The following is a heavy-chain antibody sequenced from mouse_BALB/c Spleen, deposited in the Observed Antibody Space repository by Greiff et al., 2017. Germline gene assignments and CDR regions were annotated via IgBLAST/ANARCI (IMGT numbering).Heavy chain of an antibody. J-gene: IGHJ3*01. CDR2: IDPENGDT. Sequence: GQLQQSGAELVRSGASVKLSCTASGFNIKDYYMHWVKQRPEQGLEWIGWIDPENGDTEYAPKFQGKATMTADTSSNTAYLQLSSLTSEDTAVYYCARGGNSGFAYWGQGTLVTVSA. CDR1: GFNIKDYY. V-gene: IGHV14-4*02. CDR3: ARGGNSGFAY. D-gene: IGHD3-3*01.